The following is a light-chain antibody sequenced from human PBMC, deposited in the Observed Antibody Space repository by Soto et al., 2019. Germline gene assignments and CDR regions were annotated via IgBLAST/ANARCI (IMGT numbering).Light chain of an antibody. Sequence: SYELTQPPSVSVAPGKTARITCGGNNIGSKSVHWHQQKPGQAPVLVIYYDSDRPSGIPERFSGSNSGNTATLTISRVEAGDEADYYCQVWDSSSDRDVVFGGGTKLTVL. CDR2: YDS. J-gene: IGLJ2*01. CDR3: QVWDSSSDRDVV. CDR1: NIGSKS. V-gene: IGLV3-21*04.